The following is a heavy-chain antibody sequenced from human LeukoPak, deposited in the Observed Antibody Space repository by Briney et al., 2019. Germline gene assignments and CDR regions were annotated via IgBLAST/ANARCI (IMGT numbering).Heavy chain of an antibody. CDR3: ARSPSSNWYWLDP. CDR1: GGSISSYY. D-gene: IGHD6-13*01. Sequence: SETLSLTCTVSGGSISSYYWSWIRQPPGKGLEWIGYMYYSGSTNSNPSLKSRVTISVDTSKKQFSLKLSSVTAADTAVYYCARSPSSNWYWLDPWGQGTLVTVSS. J-gene: IGHJ5*02. CDR2: MYYSGST. V-gene: IGHV4-59*08.